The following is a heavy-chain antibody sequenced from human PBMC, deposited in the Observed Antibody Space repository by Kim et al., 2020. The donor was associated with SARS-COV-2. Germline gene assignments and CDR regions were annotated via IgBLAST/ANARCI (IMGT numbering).Heavy chain of an antibody. CDR1: GFTFSSCA. V-gene: IGHV3-30-3*01. Sequence: GGSLRLSCAASGFTFSSCAMHWVRQAPGKGLEWVAVISYDGSNKNYADSVKGRFTISRDNSKNTLYLQMNSLRAEDTPLYYFARDPWSRLRGLTYSYYGMDVWGQGPTVTVSS. D-gene: IGHD3-10*01. J-gene: IGHJ6*02. CDR3: ARDPWSRLRGLTYSYYGMDV. CDR2: ISYDGSNK.